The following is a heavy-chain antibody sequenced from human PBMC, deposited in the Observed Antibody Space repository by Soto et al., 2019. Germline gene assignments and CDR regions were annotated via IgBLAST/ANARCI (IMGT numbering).Heavy chain of an antibody. Sequence: SVKVSCTASGCTFSTYAMRWVRQAPGQSLEWMGWLNGGTGQTRYSQKFQDRVIITRDTSASTGYMELSSLTSEDTAVYYCARGKGMEENYFYYGLDIWGQGTTVTVSS. D-gene: IGHD1-1*01. CDR3: ARGKGMEENYFYYGLDI. V-gene: IGHV1-3*01. J-gene: IGHJ6*02. CDR2: LNGGTGQT. CDR1: GCTFSTYA.